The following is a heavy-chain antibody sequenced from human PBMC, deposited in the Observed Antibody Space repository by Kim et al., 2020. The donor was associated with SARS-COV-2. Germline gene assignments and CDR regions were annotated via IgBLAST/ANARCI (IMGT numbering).Heavy chain of an antibody. V-gene: IGHV3-30*18. J-gene: IGHJ6*02. CDR1: GFTFSTYG. D-gene: IGHD4-4*01. CDR2: ISDDRSKE. CDR3: AKDIRCDYRGYYCHYYGLEV. Sequence: GGSLRLSCVGSGFTFSTYGMHWVRQAPGKGLEWLAVISDDRSKEFYADAVKGRFTISRDNSKSTLYLQMNSLRVEDTAVYYCAKDIRCDYRGYYCHYYGLEVWGQGTTVTVSS.